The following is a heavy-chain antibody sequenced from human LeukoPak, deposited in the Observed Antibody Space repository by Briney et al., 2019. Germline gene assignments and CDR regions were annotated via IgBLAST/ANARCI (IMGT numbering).Heavy chain of an antibody. J-gene: IGHJ3*02. Sequence: PGGSLRLSCAASGFTFSSYSMNWVRQAPGKGLEWVSSISSSSSYIYYADSVKGRFTISRDNAKNSLYLQMNSLRAEDTAVYYCARSYSSSWYAAFDIWGQGTMVTVSS. CDR3: ARSYSSSWYAAFDI. V-gene: IGHV3-21*01. D-gene: IGHD6-13*01. CDR1: GFTFSSYS. CDR2: ISSSSSYI.